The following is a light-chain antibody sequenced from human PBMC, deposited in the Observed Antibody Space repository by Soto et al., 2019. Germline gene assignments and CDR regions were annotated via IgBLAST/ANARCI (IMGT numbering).Light chain of an antibody. V-gene: IGLV2-14*01. Sequence: QSALTQPASVSGSPGQSITISCTGTSSDVGGYNYVSWYQQHPGKAPKLMNYEVSNRPSWVSNRFSGSKSGNTASLTISGLQAEDEADYYCSSYTSSSTPHVFGTGTKLTVL. CDR3: SSYTSSSTPHV. CDR1: SSDVGGYNY. J-gene: IGLJ1*01. CDR2: EVS.